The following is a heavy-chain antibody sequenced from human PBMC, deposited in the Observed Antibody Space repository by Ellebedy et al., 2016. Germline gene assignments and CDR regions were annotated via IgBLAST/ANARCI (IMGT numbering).Heavy chain of an antibody. CDR3: AKAEQWLGRGYFDY. V-gene: IGHV3-7*03. CDR2: IKQDGSER. J-gene: IGHJ4*02. D-gene: IGHD6-19*01. CDR1: GFTFSSYW. Sequence: GESLKISCAASGFTFSSYWMSWVRQAPGKGLEWVTSIKQDGSERYYVDSVKGRFTISRDNSKNTLYLQMNSLRAEDTAVYYCAKAEQWLGRGYFDYWGQGTLVTVSS.